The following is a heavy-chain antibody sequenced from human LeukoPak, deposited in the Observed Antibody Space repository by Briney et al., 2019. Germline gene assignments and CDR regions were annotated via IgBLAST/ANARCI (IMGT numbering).Heavy chain of an antibody. CDR2: INAGNGNT. D-gene: IGHD1-14*01. Sequence: GASVKVSCKASGYTFTSYAMHWVRQAPGQRLEWMGWINAGNGNTKYSQEFQGRVTITRDTSASTAYMELSSLRSEDTAVYYCARGYNISPRNAFDIWGQGTMVTVSS. CDR3: ARGYNISPRNAFDI. CDR1: GYTFTSYA. V-gene: IGHV1-3*03. J-gene: IGHJ3*02.